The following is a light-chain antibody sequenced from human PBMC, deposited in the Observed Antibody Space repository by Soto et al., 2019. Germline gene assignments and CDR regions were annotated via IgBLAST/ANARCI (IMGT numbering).Light chain of an antibody. CDR3: SAYTTTSTLI. CDR1: SSDVGGYDY. J-gene: IGLJ1*01. CDR2: EVN. Sequence: QSVLTQPASVSGSPGQSVTISCTGTSSDVGGYDYVSWYQQHPGTAPKLILYEVNNRPSGVSNRFSGSKSVNTASLIISGLQTEDEADYYCSAYTTTSTLIFGTGTKLTVL. V-gene: IGLV2-14*01.